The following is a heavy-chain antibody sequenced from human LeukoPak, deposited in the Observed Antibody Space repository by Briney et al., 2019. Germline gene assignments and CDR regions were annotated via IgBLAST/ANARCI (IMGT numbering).Heavy chain of an antibody. V-gene: IGHV4-59*08. Sequence: SQTLSLTCTVSGGSISSYYWSWIRQPPGKGLEWIGYIYYSGSTNYNPSLKSRVTISVDTSKNQFSLKLSSVTAADTAVYYCAAWGNYYMDVWGKGTTVTVSS. CDR2: IYYSGST. CDR3: AAWGNYYMDV. CDR1: GGSISSYY. J-gene: IGHJ6*03. D-gene: IGHD3-16*01.